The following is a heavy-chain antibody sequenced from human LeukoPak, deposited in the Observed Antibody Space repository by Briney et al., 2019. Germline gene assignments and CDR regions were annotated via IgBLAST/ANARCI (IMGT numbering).Heavy chain of an antibody. D-gene: IGHD4/OR15-4a*01. V-gene: IGHV3-64D*06. Sequence: GGSLRLSCSASGFTFNSYPVHWVRQAPGKGLEYVSGISRNGGSTYYADSVKGRFTISRDNSKNTLYLQMSSLRAEDTAVYYCVKESGFMVAPNSAFDIWAKGQWSPSLQ. J-gene: IGHJ3*02. CDR2: ISRNGGST. CDR1: GFTFNSYP. CDR3: VKESGFMVAPNSAFDI.